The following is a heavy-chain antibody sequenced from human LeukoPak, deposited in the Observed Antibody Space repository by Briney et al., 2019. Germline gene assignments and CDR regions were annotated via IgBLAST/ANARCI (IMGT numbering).Heavy chain of an antibody. Sequence: GGSLRLSCAASGFTVSSNYMSWVRQAPGKGLEWVSVIYSGGSTYYADSVKGRFTISRHNSKNTLYLQMNSLRAEDTAVYYCAREKRLLWFGELLGDAFDIWGQGTMVTASS. J-gene: IGHJ3*02. V-gene: IGHV3-53*04. D-gene: IGHD3-10*01. CDR3: AREKRLLWFGELLGDAFDI. CDR2: IYSGGST. CDR1: GFTVSSNY.